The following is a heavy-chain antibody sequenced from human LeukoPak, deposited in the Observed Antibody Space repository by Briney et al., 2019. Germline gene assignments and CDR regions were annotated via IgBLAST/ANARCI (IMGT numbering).Heavy chain of an antibody. CDR2: INHSGST. CDR3: ARRLRGYYYYGMDV. V-gene: IGHV4-34*01. J-gene: IGHJ6*02. CDR1: GGSFSGYY. Sequence: PSETLSLTCAVYGGSFSGYYWSWIRQPPGKGLEWIGEINHSGSTNYNPSLKSRVTISVDTSKNQFSLKLSSVTAADTAVYYCARRLRGYYYYGMDVWGQGTTVPVSS. D-gene: IGHD4-17*01.